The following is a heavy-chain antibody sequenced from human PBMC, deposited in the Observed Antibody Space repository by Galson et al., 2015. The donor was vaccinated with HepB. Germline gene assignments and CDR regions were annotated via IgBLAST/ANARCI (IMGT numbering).Heavy chain of an antibody. D-gene: IGHD6-13*01. CDR1: GFTFSSYL. CDR3: ARGSAAGTWGYGMDV. V-gene: IGHV3-30*04. J-gene: IGHJ6*02. CDR2: ISYDGSID. Sequence: LRLSCAASGFTFSSYLMHWVRQAPGKGPEWVAVISYDGSIDYYADSVKGRFTISRDNPKNTVYLQMSSLRPEETAVYYCARGSAAGTWGYGMDVWGQGTTVSVSS.